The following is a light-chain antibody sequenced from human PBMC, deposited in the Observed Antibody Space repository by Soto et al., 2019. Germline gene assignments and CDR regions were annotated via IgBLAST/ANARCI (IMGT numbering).Light chain of an antibody. CDR2: GAS. V-gene: IGKV3-20*01. J-gene: IGKJ4*01. CDR1: QSISSN. CDR3: QQYGSSPLT. Sequence: ETVMTQSPATLSVSPGERATLSCRASQSISSNLAWYQQKPGQAPRLLIYGASSRATGIPDRFSGSGSGTDFTLTISRLEPEDFAVYYCQQYGSSPLTFGGGIKVDIK.